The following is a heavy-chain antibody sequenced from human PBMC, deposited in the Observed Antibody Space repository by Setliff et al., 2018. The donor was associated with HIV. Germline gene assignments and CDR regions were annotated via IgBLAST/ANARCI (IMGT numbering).Heavy chain of an antibody. CDR1: GYSFITYV. D-gene: IGHD5-18*01. J-gene: IGHJ6*02. Sequence: ASVKVSCKASGYSFITYVVYWVRQAPGQRLEWMGWMNPNNGNTGYAEKFQGRVTMTRDTSISTAYMELSSLRSEDTAVYYCARSGWIQLWFNYYYGMDVWGQGTTVTVSS. CDR2: MNPNNGNT. V-gene: IGHV1-8*02. CDR3: ARSGWIQLWFNYYYGMDV.